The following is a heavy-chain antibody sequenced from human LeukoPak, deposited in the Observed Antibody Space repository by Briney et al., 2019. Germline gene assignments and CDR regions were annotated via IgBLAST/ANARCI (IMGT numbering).Heavy chain of an antibody. V-gene: IGHV3-23*01. CDR2: ISGSGGST. CDR3: AKAQDRDYVWGPGYYFDY. D-gene: IGHD3-16*01. J-gene: IGHJ4*02. CDR1: GFTFSSYA. Sequence: PGGSLRLSCAASGFTFSSYAMSWVRQAPGKGLEWVSAISGSGGSTYYADSVKGRFTISRDNSKNTLYLQMNSLRAEDTAVYYCAKAQDRDYVWGPGYYFDYWGQGTLVTVSS.